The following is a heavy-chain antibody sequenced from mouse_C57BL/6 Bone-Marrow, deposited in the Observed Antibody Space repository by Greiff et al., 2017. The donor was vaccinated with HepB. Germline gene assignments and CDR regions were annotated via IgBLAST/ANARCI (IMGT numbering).Heavy chain of an antibody. CDR1: GYTFTEYT. J-gene: IGHJ3*01. CDR2: FYPGSGSV. V-gene: IGHV1-62-2*01. CDR3: ARHEEGYYYGSSRPFAY. Sequence: QVQLQQSGAELVKPGASVKLSCKASGYTFTEYTIHWVKQRSGQGLEWIGWFYPGSGSVKYNEKFKDKATLTADKSSSTVYMELSRLTSEDSAVYFCARHEEGYYYGSSRPFAYWGQGTLVTVSA. D-gene: IGHD1-1*01.